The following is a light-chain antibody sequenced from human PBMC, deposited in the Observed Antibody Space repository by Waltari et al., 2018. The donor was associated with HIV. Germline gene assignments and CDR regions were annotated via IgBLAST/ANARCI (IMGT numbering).Light chain of an antibody. V-gene: IGKV4-1*01. CDR1: PSVLYSSNNKNY. Sequence: DLVMTQSPDSLAVSLGERATINCKSSPSVLYSSNNKNYLAWYQQKPGQPPKLLIYWASTRESGVPDRFSGSGSGTDFTLTISSLQAEDVAVYYCQQYYSTPHTFGQGTKVEIK. CDR3: QQYYSTPHT. J-gene: IGKJ1*01. CDR2: WAS.